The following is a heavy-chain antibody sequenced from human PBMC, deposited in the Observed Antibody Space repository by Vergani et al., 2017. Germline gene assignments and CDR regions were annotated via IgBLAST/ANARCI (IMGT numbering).Heavy chain of an antibody. D-gene: IGHD6-6*01. CDR2: INPNSGGT. CDR1: GYTFTGYY. CDR3: ARDXIAARPYYYYYMDV. J-gene: IGHJ6*03. Sequence: QVQLVQSGAEVKKPGASVQVSCKASGYTFTGYYMHWVRQAPGQGLEWMGWINPNSGGTNYAQKFQGRVTMTRDTSISTAYMELSRLRSDDTAVYYCARDXIAARPYYYYYMDVWGKGTTVTVSS. V-gene: IGHV1-2*02.